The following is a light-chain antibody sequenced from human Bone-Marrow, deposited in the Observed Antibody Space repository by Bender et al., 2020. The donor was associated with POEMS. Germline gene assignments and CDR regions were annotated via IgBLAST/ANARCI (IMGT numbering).Light chain of an antibody. J-gene: IGLJ2*01. CDR3: LAWENTLYGCV. V-gene: IGLV1-44*01. CDR2: NSD. Sequence: QSVLTQPPSASATPGQRVTISCSRSASDRGTTPINWYQHLPGTAPKLIIYNSDQRPSGVPDRFSGSMSGTSASLAIGVVHTEDAADYYGLAWENTLYGCVFGGGIMLTFL. CDR1: ASDRGTTP.